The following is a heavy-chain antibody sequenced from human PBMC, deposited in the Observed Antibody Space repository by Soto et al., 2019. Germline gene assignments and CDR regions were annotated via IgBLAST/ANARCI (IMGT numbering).Heavy chain of an antibody. Sequence: GGSLRLSCAASGFTFSSYSMNWVRQAPGKGLEWVSSISSSSSYIYYADSVKGRFTISRDNAKNSLYLQMNGLRAEDTAVYYCARRVDYGGNSLDYWGQGTLVTVSS. D-gene: IGHD4-17*01. CDR2: ISSSSSYI. V-gene: IGHV3-21*01. CDR3: ARRVDYGGNSLDY. J-gene: IGHJ4*02. CDR1: GFTFSSYS.